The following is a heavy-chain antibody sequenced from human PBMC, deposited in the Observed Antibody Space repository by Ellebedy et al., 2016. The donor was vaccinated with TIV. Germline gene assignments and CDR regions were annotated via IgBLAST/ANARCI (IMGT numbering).Heavy chain of an antibody. CDR2: ISGSGAGT. CDR3: KRGKARTGYQYGMDL. D-gene: IGHD6-13*01. Sequence: GESLKISCAASGLTFFNYAINWVRQAPGKGLEWVSAISGSGAGTVYADSVTGRFPISRDNFANTVTLQMNSLIAEDTAVDFCKRGKARTGYQYGMDLWGQGTTVAVSS. V-gene: IGHV3-23*01. CDR1: GLTFFNYA. J-gene: IGHJ6*02.